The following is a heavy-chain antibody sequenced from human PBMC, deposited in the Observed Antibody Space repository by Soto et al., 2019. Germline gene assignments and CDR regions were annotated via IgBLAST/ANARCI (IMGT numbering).Heavy chain of an antibody. CDR1: GYTFTNYA. D-gene: IGHD3-10*01. CDR3: ASSGELLNYYFGMDV. Sequence: ASVKVSCKASGYTFTNYAIDWVRQAPGQRLEWMGWINAGNGNTKYSQKFQGRVTITRDTSASTAYMEQSSLRSEDTAVYYCASSGELLNYYFGMDVWGQGTTVTVSS. J-gene: IGHJ6*02. V-gene: IGHV1-3*01. CDR2: INAGNGNT.